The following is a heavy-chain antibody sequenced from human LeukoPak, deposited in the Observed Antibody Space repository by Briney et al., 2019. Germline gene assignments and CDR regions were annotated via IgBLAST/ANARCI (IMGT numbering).Heavy chain of an antibody. CDR2: IKQDGSEK. CDR3: ARDGWGPYSSTSDY. J-gene: IGHJ4*02. V-gene: IGHV3-7*03. D-gene: IGHD6-13*01. Sequence: GGSLRLSCAASGFGFSSYWMSWVRQAPGKGLEWVADIKQDGSEKYYVDSVKGRFTISRDNAKNSLYLQMNSLRAEDTAVYYCARDGWGPYSSTSDYWGQGTLVTVSS. CDR1: GFGFSSYW.